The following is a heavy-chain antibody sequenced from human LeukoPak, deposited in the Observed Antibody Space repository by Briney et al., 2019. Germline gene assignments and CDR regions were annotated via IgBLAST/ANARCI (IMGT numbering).Heavy chain of an antibody. CDR3: ARGPPLAYYGTGGYYFFDY. CDR2: VNHSGST. V-gene: IGHV4-34*01. D-gene: IGHD3-22*01. Sequence: PSETLSLTCSAYGGSFGGYFWNWIRQPPGEGLEWIGEVNHSGSTNYNPSLKSRVTISVDTSRTQFSLNLRSVTAADTAVYYCARGPPLAYYGTGGYYFFDYWGQGILVTVSP. CDR1: GGSFGGYF. J-gene: IGHJ4*02.